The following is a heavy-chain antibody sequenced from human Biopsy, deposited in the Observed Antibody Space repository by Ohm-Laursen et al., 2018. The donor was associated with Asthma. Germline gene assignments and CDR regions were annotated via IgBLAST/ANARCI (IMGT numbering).Heavy chain of an antibody. CDR1: GSTFNSAG. V-gene: IGHV1-18*01. Sequence: SSVSLSCTTSGSTFNSAGITWVRQAPGQGLEWMGWISVYNGNTKVAQKLQDRVTMVTDTSTSTAYMELRSLRSDDTAVHFRARAVDYSHYYGIDVWGQGTTVTVS. CDR2: ISVYNGNT. J-gene: IGHJ6*02. CDR3: ARAVDYSHYYGIDV. D-gene: IGHD3-10*01.